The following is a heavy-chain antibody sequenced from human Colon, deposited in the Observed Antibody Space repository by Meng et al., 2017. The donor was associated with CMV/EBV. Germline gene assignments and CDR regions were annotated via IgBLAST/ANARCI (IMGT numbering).Heavy chain of an antibody. D-gene: IGHD6-13*01. Sequence: SCAASGFTFSSYAMHWVRQAPGKGLEWVAVISYDGSNKYYADSVKGRFTISRDNSKNTLYLQMNSLRAEDTAVYYCATTRVATAGTGWGQGTLVTVSS. CDR2: ISYDGSNK. J-gene: IGHJ4*02. V-gene: IGHV3-30-3*01. CDR3: ATTRVATAGTG. CDR1: GFTFSSYA.